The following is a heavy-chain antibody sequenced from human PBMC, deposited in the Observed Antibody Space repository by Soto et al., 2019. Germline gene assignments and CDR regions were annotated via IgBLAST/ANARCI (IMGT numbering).Heavy chain of an antibody. J-gene: IGHJ4*02. D-gene: IGHD3-10*01. CDR3: AKPGLVYYYASGGPYYFDY. CDR2: ISGSGGST. CDR1: GFHYTNYA. V-gene: IGHV3-23*01. Sequence: GGSLRLSCAVSGFHYTNYAMNWVRQAPGKGLEWVSTISGSGGSTYYADFVKGRFTISRDNSKNTLYLQLSSLGAEDTAVYYCAKPGLVYYYASGGPYYFDYWGQGTLVTVSS.